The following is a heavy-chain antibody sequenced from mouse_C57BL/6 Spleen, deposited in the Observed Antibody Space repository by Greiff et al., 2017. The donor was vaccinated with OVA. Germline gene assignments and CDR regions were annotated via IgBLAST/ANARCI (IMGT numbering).Heavy chain of an antibody. Sequence: QVQLQQSGAELVRPGASVKLSCKASGYTFTDYYINWVKQRPGQGLEWIARIYPGSGNTYYNEKFKGKATLTAEKSSSTAYMQLSSLTSEDSAVYFCARQGYGSSFPYAMDYWGQGTSVTVSS. CDR2: IYPGSGNT. J-gene: IGHJ4*01. V-gene: IGHV1-76*01. CDR3: ARQGYGSSFPYAMDY. D-gene: IGHD1-1*01. CDR1: GYTFTDYY.